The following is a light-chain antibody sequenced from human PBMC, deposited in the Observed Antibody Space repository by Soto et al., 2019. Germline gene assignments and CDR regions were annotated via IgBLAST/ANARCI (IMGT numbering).Light chain of an antibody. J-gene: IGKJ1*01. Sequence: SQMTQSRSSLSASVGDRVTITCRASQSISSWLAWYQQKPGKAPKLLIYDASSLESGVPPRFSGSGSGTDFTLTISRLEPEDFAVYYCQQDVTSPWTFGQGTKV. V-gene: IGKV1-5*01. CDR2: DAS. CDR1: QSISSW. CDR3: QQDVTSPWT.